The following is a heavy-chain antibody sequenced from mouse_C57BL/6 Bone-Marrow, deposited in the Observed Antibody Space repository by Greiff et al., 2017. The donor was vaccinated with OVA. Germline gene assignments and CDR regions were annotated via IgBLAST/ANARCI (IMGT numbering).Heavy chain of an antibody. V-gene: IGHV1-82*01. CDR2: IYPGDGDT. J-gene: IGHJ4*01. D-gene: IGHD1-1*02. CDR1: GYAFSSSW. Sequence: LQESGPELVKPGASVKISCKASGYAFSSSWMNWVKQRPGKGLEWIGRIYPGDGDTNYNGKFKGKATLTADKSSSTAYMQLSSLTSEDSAVYFCARCPLYGYYAMDYWGQGTSVTVSS. CDR3: ARCPLYGYYAMDY.